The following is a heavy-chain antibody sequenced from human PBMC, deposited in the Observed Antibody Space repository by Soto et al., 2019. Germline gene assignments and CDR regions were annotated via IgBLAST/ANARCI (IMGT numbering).Heavy chain of an antibody. D-gene: IGHD3-3*01. V-gene: IGHV6-1*01. CDR2: TYYRSKWYN. J-gene: IGHJ5*02. CDR3: ASSLVVTIFGVVTPTNWFDP. CDR1: GDSVSSNSAS. Sequence: PSQTLSLTCAISGDSVSSNSASWNWIRQSPSRGLEWLGRTYYRSKWYNDYAVSVKSRITINPDTSKNQFSLQLNSVTPEDTAVYYCASSLVVTIFGVVTPTNWFDPWGQGTLVTVSS.